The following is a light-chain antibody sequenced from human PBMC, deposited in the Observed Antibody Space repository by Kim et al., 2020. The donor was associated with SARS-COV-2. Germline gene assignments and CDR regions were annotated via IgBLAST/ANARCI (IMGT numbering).Light chain of an antibody. Sequence: GDRVTITCQASQDIKKYLNWYQQKPGTAPKLLIYDASNLERGVPSRFSGSGSGTHFTFTIRSLQPEDIATYYCHQYDNIPPTFGQGTKL. CDR2: DAS. J-gene: IGKJ2*01. V-gene: IGKV1-33*01. CDR1: QDIKKY. CDR3: HQYDNIPPT.